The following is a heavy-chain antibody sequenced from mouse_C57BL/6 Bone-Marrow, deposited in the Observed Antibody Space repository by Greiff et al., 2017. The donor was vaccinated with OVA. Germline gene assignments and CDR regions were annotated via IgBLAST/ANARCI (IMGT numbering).Heavy chain of an antibody. D-gene: IGHD1-1*01. CDR2: IYPGGGYT. Sequence: VKLMESGAELVRPGTSVKMSCKASGYTFTNYWIGWAKQRPGHGLEWIGDIYPGGGYTNYNEKFKGKATLTADKSSSTAYMQFSSLTSEDSAIYYCARMVVATPYAMDYWGQGTSVTVSS. J-gene: IGHJ4*01. CDR1: GYTFTNYW. CDR3: ARMVVATPYAMDY. V-gene: IGHV1-63*01.